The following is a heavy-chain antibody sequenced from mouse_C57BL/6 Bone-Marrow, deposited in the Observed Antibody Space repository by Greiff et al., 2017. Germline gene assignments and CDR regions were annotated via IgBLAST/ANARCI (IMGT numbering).Heavy chain of an antibody. J-gene: IGHJ1*03. V-gene: IGHV1-18*01. Sequence: EVQLQESGPELVKPGASVKIPCKASGYTFTDYNMDWVKQSHGKSLEWIGDINPNNGGTIYNQKFKGKATLTVDKSSSPAYMELRSLTSEDTAVYYCARYGSSHWYFDVWGTGTTVTVSS. D-gene: IGHD1-1*01. CDR2: INPNNGGT. CDR3: ARYGSSHWYFDV. CDR1: GYTFTDYN.